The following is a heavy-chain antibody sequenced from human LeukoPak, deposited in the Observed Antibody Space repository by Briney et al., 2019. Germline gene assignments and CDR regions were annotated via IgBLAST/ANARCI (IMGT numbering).Heavy chain of an antibody. CDR1: GGSFSGYY. J-gene: IGHJ5*02. Sequence: PSETLSLTCAVYGGSFSGYYWSWIRQPPGKGLEWIGEINHSGSTNYNPSLKSRVTISVDTSKNQFSLKLSSVTAADTAVYYWARGRVKWLRFDPRRNWFDPWGQGTLVTVSS. V-gene: IGHV4-34*01. D-gene: IGHD5-12*01. CDR3: ARGRVKWLRFDPRRNWFDP. CDR2: INHSGST.